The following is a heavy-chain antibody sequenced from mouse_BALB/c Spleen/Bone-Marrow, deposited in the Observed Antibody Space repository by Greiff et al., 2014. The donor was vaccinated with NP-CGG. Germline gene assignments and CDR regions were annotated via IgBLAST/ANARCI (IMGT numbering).Heavy chain of an antibody. J-gene: IGHJ2*01. Sequence: DVKLVESGGGLVQPGGSRKLSCAASGFTFSSFGMHWVRQTPEKGLEWVAYISSGSSTTYYADTVKGRFTISRDNPKNTLFLQVTSLRSEDTAMYYCTRGGNWDDFDYWGQGTTLTVSS. D-gene: IGHD4-1*01. CDR1: GFTFSSFG. CDR2: ISSGSSTT. V-gene: IGHV5-17*02. CDR3: TRGGNWDDFDY.